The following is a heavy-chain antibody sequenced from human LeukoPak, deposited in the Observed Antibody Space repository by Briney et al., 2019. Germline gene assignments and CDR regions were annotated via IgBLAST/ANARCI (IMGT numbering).Heavy chain of an antibody. CDR1: GFTFGDHS. D-gene: IGHD3-9*01. V-gene: IGHV3-49*03. J-gene: IGHJ4*02. CDR3: TREIRYFDWFQADY. CDR2: VRSKAYGGTA. Sequence: GRSLRLSCTAPGFTFGDHSVSWFRQAPGKGLEWVGFVRSKAYGGTAEYAASVKGRFTISRDDSKSVAYLQMDSLKAEDTAVYYCTREIRYFDWFQADYWGQGTLVTVSS.